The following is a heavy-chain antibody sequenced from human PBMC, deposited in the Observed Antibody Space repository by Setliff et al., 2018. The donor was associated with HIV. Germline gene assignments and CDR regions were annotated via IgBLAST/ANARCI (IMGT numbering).Heavy chain of an antibody. CDR3: TRAEQQLPYYYYYYGMDV. CDR1: GGSFSGYY. Sequence: SETLSLTCAVYGGSFSGYYWSWIRQPPGKGLEWIGEINHSGSTNYNPSLKSRVTISVDTSKNLFSLKLSSVTAADTAVYYCTRAEQQLPYYYYYYGMDVWGQGTTVTVSS. V-gene: IGHV4-34*01. J-gene: IGHJ6*02. CDR2: INHSGST. D-gene: IGHD6-13*01.